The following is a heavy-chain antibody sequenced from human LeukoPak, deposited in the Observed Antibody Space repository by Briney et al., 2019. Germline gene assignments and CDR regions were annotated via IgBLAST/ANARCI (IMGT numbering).Heavy chain of an antibody. CDR1: VFTFSNYD. CDR3: ARVGWGLFDY. Sequence: PGGSLRLSCSASVFTFSNYDMHWVRQAPGEGLEGVSYISSSGSTIYYADSVKGRFTISRDNAKNSLYLQMNSLRAEDTAVYYCARVGWGLFDYWGQGTLVTVSS. CDR2: ISSSGSTI. V-gene: IGHV3-48*03. D-gene: IGHD7-27*01. J-gene: IGHJ4*02.